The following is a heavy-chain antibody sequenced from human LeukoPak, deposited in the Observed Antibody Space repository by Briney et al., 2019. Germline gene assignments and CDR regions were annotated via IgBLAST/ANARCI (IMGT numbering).Heavy chain of an antibody. Sequence: SSETLSLTCAVYGGSFSGYYWSWIRQPPGKGLEWIGEINHIGSTNYNPSLKSRVTISVDTSKNQFSLKLSSVTAADTAVYYCARGRAGDYIWGSYRYAYYFDYWGQGTLVTVSS. D-gene: IGHD3-16*02. V-gene: IGHV4-34*01. CDR1: GGSFSGYY. CDR2: INHIGST. J-gene: IGHJ4*02. CDR3: ARGRAGDYIWGSYRYAYYFDY.